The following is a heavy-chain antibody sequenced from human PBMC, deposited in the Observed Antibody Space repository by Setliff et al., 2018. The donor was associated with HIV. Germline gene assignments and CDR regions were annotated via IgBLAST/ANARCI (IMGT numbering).Heavy chain of an antibody. D-gene: IGHD1-26*01. CDR2: IYYSGST. Sequence: PSETLSLTCTVSGGSISSYYWSWIRQPPGKGLEWIGYIYYSGSTNYNPSLKSRVTISVDTSKNQFSLKLSSVTAADTAVYYCAGSMGATKGSWFEPWGQGTLVTVSS. V-gene: IGHV4-59*08. J-gene: IGHJ5*02. CDR1: GGSISSYY. CDR3: AGSMGATKGSWFEP.